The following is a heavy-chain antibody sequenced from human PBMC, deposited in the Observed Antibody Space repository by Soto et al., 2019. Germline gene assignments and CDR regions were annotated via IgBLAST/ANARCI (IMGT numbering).Heavy chain of an antibody. V-gene: IGHV4-34*01. CDR1: GGSFSGYY. CDR2: INHSGSS. Sequence: PSETLSLTCAVYGGSFSGYYWSWIRQPPGKGLEWIGEINHSGSSNYNPSLTSRVTISVDTSKNQFSLRLSSVTAAATAVYYSANAPLLLRSFDCLLSPAAIDIWGQGTMVTVSS. CDR3: ANAPLLLRSFDCLLSPAAIDI. J-gene: IGHJ3*02. D-gene: IGHD3-9*01.